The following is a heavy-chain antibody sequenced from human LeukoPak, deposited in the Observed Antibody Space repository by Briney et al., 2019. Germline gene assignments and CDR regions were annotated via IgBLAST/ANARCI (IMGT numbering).Heavy chain of an antibody. Sequence: GGSLRLSCAASGLTFSSYGMHWVRQAPGKGLEWVAVISYDGSHKYYADSVKGRFTISRDNAKNSLYLQMNSLRAEDTAVYYCARDYGMDVWGQGTTVTVSS. CDR1: GLTFSSYG. CDR2: ISYDGSHK. V-gene: IGHV3-30*03. CDR3: ARDYGMDV. J-gene: IGHJ6*02.